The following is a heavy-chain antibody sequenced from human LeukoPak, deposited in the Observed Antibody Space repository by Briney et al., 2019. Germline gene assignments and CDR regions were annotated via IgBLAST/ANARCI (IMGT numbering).Heavy chain of an antibody. CDR3: ARSTNYYDSSGYSRYDY. J-gene: IGHJ4*02. CDR2: MNPNSGNT. CDR1: GYTFTSYD. V-gene: IGHV1-8*01. D-gene: IGHD3-22*01. Sequence: ASVKVSCTASGYTFTSYDINWVRQAPGQGLEWMGWMNPNSGNTGYAQKFQGRVTMTRNTSISTAYMELSSLRSEDTAVYYCARSTNYYDSSGYSRYDYWGQGTLVTVSS.